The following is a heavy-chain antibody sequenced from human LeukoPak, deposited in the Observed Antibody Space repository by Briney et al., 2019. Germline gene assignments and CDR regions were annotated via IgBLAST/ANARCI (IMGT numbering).Heavy chain of an antibody. D-gene: IGHD2-2*01. CDR2: IYTSGST. CDR3: ARERLGCSSTSCYRVYNWFDP. CDR1: GGSISSYY. Sequence: PSETLSLTCTVSGGSISSYYWSWIRQPAGKGLEWIGRIYTSGSTNYNPSLKSRVTMSVDTSKNQFSLKLSSVTAADTAAYYCARERLGCSSTSCYRVYNWFDPWGQGTLVTVSS. V-gene: IGHV4-4*07. J-gene: IGHJ5*02.